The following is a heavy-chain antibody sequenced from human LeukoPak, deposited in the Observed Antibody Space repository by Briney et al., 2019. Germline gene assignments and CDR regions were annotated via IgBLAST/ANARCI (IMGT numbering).Heavy chain of an antibody. Sequence: GGSLRLSCAASGFTVSSNYMSWVRQAPGKGLEWVSVIYSGGSTYYADSVKGRFTISRDNSKNTLYLQMDSLRAEDTAVYYCARDSWNYVPYHYYYMDVWGKGTTVTVSS. CDR2: IYSGGST. J-gene: IGHJ6*03. CDR1: GFTVSSNY. CDR3: ARDSWNYVPYHYYYMDV. V-gene: IGHV3-53*01. D-gene: IGHD1-7*01.